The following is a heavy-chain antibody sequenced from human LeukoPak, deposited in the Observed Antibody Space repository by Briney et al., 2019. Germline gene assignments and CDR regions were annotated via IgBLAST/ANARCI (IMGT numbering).Heavy chain of an antibody. J-gene: IGHJ5*02. D-gene: IGHD4-17*01. CDR1: GGSISRYY. CDR3: ARSRHGATNWFDP. V-gene: IGHV4-59*01. Sequence: SETLSLTCTVSGGSISRYYWSWIRQPPGKGLEGTGYIYYGGSTNYNPSLKSRVTISVDTSKNQFSLKLSSVTAADTAVYYCARSRHGATNWFDPWGQGTLVTVSS. CDR2: IYYGGST.